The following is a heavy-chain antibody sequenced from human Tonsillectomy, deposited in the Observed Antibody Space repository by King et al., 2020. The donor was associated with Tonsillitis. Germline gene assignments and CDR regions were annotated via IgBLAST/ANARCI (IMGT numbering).Heavy chain of an antibody. D-gene: IGHD2-2*01. J-gene: IGHJ5*02. V-gene: IGHV1-46*01. CDR1: GYTFTSYY. CDR2: IIPSGGTT. Sequence: HVQLVESGAEVKKPGASVKVSCKASGYTFTSYYMHWVRQAPGQGLEWMGMIIPSGGTTSYAQKFQGRVTMTRDTSTNTVYMELSSLRSEDTAVYYCARDRPCSSASCYGGSWFDPWGQGTLVTVCS. CDR3: ARDRPCSSASCYGGSWFDP.